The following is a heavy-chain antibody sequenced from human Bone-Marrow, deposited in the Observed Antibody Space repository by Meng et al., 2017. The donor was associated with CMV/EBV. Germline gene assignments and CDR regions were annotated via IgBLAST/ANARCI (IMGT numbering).Heavy chain of an antibody. V-gene: IGHV1-8*03. Sequence: ASVKVSCKASGYTFTSYDINWVRLATGQGLEWMGWMNPNSGNTGYAQKLQGRVTITRNTSISTAYMELSSLRSEDTAVYYCARGGITIFGVVIMGSLDYWGQGTLVTVSS. CDR2: MNPNSGNT. CDR3: ARGGITIFGVVIMGSLDY. CDR1: GYTFTSYD. J-gene: IGHJ4*02. D-gene: IGHD3-3*01.